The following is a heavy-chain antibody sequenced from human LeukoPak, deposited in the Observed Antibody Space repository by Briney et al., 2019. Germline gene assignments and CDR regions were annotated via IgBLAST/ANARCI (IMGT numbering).Heavy chain of an antibody. V-gene: IGHV4-34*01. CDR2: INHSGST. J-gene: IGHJ5*02. Sequence: SETLSLTCAVYGGSFSGYYWSWIRQAPGKGLEWIGEINHSGSTNYNPSLKSRVTISVDTSKNQFSLKLSSVTAADTAVYYCARGTDSTNWFDPWGQGTLVTVSS. CDR1: GGSFSGYY. D-gene: IGHD2/OR15-2a*01. CDR3: ARGTDSTNWFDP.